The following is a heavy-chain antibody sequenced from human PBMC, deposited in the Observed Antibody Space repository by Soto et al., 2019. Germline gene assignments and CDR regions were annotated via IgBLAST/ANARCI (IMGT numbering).Heavy chain of an antibody. V-gene: IGHV4-34*01. D-gene: IGHD1-26*01. CDR3: ARAIPSAWEVLAY. Sequence: SETLSLTCGVYDGSFNDYFWTWIRQPPGKGLEWIGEIRRSGSTYYNPSLESRVTISVDTSMSQFSLRVTSVTAADTAVYYCARAIPSAWEVLAYWGQGTLVTVSS. J-gene: IGHJ4*02. CDR2: IRRSGST. CDR1: DGSFNDYF.